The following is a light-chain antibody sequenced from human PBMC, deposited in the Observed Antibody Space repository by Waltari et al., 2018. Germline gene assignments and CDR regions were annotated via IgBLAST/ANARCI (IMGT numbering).Light chain of an antibody. V-gene: IGLV1-40*01. CDR1: SSNIGSYY. CDR3: LSFDSNLSSYI. J-gene: IGLJ1*01. CDR2: QDN. Sequence: QSVLAQPPSVSGAPEQRVTIPCTGNSSNIGSYYVSWYQQLPGTTPKLLISQDNKRPSGVSDRFSVSKSGSSASLTITGLQTEDEADYYCLSFDSNLSSYIFGVGTRLAVL.